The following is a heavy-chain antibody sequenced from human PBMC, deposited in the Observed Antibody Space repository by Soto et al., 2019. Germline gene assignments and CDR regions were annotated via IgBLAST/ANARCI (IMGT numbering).Heavy chain of an antibody. D-gene: IGHD6-13*01. J-gene: IGHJ5*02. Sequence: PSQTLSLTCAISGDSVSSNTAAWNWIRQSPSRGLEWLGRTYYRSKWYNDYAVSVKSRITINPDTSKNQFSLQLNSVTPEDTAVYYCARSSIAAAGINDWFDPWGQGTLVTVSS. V-gene: IGHV6-1*01. CDR3: ARSSIAAAGINDWFDP. CDR1: GDSVSSNTAA. CDR2: TYYRSKWYN.